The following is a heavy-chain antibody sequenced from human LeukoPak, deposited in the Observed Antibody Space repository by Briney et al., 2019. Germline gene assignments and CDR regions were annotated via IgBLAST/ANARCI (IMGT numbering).Heavy chain of an antibody. CDR1: GFTFSSYE. Sequence: GGSLRLSCAASGFTFSSYEMNWVRQAPGKGLEWVSNIRSNRGDTYYTDSVKGRFTISRDNSKNTLYLEMNSLRAGDTAVYYCAKGGYTTWFDPWGQGTLVTVSS. CDR2: IRSNRGDT. J-gene: IGHJ5*02. CDR3: AKGGYTTWFDP. V-gene: IGHV3-48*03. D-gene: IGHD2-15*01.